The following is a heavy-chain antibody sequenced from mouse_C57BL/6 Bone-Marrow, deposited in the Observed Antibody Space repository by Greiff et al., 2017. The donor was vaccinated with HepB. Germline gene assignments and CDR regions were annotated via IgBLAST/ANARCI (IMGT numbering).Heavy chain of an antibody. J-gene: IGHJ1*03. D-gene: IGHD1-1*01. CDR3: ARRTTVGYFDV. Sequence: QVQLQHSDAELVKPGASVKISCKVSGYTFTDHTIHWMKQRPEQGLEWIGYIYPRDGSSRYNEKFKGKATLTEGKSSSTAYMQLNSLTSEDSAVFFCARRTTVGYFDVWGTGTTVTVSS. V-gene: IGHV1-78*01. CDR2: IYPRDGSS. CDR1: GYTFTDHT.